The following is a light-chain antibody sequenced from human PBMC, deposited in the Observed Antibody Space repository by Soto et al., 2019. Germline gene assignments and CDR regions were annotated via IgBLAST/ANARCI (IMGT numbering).Light chain of an antibody. J-gene: IGLJ1*01. V-gene: IGLV2-14*04. CDR2: DVS. CDR3: SSYAGSSTV. CDR1: NSDVGGYNY. Sequence: GSPGQSITISCTGTNSDVGGYNYVAWYQQHAGKAPKLMMYDVSNRPSGVSNRFSGSKSGNTASLTISGLQAEDEADYYCSSYAGSSTVFGTGTQLTVL.